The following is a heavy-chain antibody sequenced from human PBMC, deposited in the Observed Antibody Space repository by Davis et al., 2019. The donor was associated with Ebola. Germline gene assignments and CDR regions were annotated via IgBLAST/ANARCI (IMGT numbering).Heavy chain of an antibody. D-gene: IGHD3/OR15-3a*01. J-gene: IGHJ2*01. CDR3: ARSRWTDWYFAH. CDR1: GFPFPRLA. V-gene: IGHV1-69*06. CDR2: VTPVFGTA. Sequence: SSVKVSCKASGFPFPRLAFRWVRQAHGQGLEWMGGVTPVFGTANYAQKLQGRVTITANKSTSTLYMQLTRLRSEDTSVYYCARSRWTDWYFAHWGRGTLVSVSS.